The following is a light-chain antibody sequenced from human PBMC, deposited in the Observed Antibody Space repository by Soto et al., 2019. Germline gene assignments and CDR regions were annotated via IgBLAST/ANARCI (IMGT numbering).Light chain of an antibody. J-gene: IGLJ2*01. V-gene: IGLV1-44*01. CDR2: SNN. CDR3: AAWDDSLNAVV. Sequence: QSVLTQPPSASGTPGQRATISCSGSSSNIGRNTVNWYQQLPGTAPKVLIYSNNQRPSGVPDRLSGSKSGTSASLAISGLQSEDEADYYCAAWDDSLNAVVFGGGTKVTVL. CDR1: SSNIGRNT.